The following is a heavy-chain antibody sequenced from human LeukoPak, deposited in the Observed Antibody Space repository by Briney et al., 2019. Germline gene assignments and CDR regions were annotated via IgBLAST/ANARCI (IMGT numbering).Heavy chain of an antibody. V-gene: IGHV4-4*07. Sequence: PSETLSLTCTVSGGSISSYYWSWIRQPAGKGLEWIGRIYTSGSTNYNPSLKSRVTMSVDTSKNQFSLKLSSVTAADTAVYYCARARIAARLDAFDIWGQGTMVTVSS. CDR3: ARARIAARLDAFDI. D-gene: IGHD6-6*01. CDR1: GGSISSYY. CDR2: IYTSGST. J-gene: IGHJ3*02.